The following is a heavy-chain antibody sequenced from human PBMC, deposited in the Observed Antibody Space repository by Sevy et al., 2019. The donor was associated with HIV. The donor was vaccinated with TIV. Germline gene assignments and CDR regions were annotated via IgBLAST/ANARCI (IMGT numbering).Heavy chain of an antibody. D-gene: IGHD3-22*01. CDR1: GFTFNTHA. CDR3: AKALNPEEESMLEVNIRSLKGCDV. Sequence: GGSLRLSCAASGFTFNTHAMNWVRQAPGKGLEWVSVISGPGYGTNYADSVKGRFTISRDNSKNTLYLQMNSLKDDDKVVYYCAKALNPEEESMLEVNIRSLKGCDVWGQGTMVTVSS. CDR2: ISGPGYGT. J-gene: IGHJ3*01. V-gene: IGHV3-23*01.